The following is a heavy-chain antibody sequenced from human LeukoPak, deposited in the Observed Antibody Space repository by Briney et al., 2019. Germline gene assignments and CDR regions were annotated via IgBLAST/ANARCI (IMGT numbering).Heavy chain of an antibody. Sequence: GGSLRLSCAASGFTFSSYAMSWVRQAPGKGLEWVSAISGSGGSTYYADSVKGRFTISRDNSKNTLYLQMNSLRAEDTAVYYCAKDHYHVVPAAPENWFDPWGQGTLVTVSS. V-gene: IGHV3-23*01. CDR1: GFTFSSYA. CDR3: AKDHYHVVPAAPENWFDP. CDR2: ISGSGGST. J-gene: IGHJ5*02. D-gene: IGHD2-2*01.